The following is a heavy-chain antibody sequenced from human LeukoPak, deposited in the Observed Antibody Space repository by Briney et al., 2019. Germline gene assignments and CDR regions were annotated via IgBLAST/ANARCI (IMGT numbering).Heavy chain of an antibody. CDR2: IYYSGST. Sequence: TTSETLSLTCTVPGGSISSYYWSWIRQPPGKGLEWIGYIYYSGSTNYNPSLKSRVTISVDTSKNQFSLKLSSVTAADTAVYYCARVPTPYSWNYSWFDPWGQGTLVTVSS. J-gene: IGHJ5*02. V-gene: IGHV4-59*01. D-gene: IGHD1-7*01. CDR1: GGSISSYY. CDR3: ARVPTPYSWNYSWFDP.